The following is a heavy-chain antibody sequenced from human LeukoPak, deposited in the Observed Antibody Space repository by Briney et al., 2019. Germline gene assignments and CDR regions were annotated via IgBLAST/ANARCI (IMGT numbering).Heavy chain of an antibody. V-gene: IGHV3-23*01. CDR1: GFTFSSYA. J-gene: IGHJ4*02. D-gene: IGHD6-19*01. CDR3: AKIASGYSSGWPAGYFDY. Sequence: PGGSLRLSCAASGFTFSSYAMSWVRQAPGKGLEWVSAISGSGGSTYYADSVKGRFTISRDNSKNTLYLQMNSLRAEDTAVYYCAKIASGYSSGWPAGYFDYWGQGTLVTVSS. CDR2: ISGSGGST.